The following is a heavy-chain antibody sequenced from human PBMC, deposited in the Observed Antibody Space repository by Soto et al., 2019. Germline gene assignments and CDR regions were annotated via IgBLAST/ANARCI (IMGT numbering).Heavy chain of an antibody. V-gene: IGHV3-30-3*01. CDR2: ISYDGSNK. J-gene: IGHJ6*02. CDR3: ARDDYSLNSGYVFSMDV. D-gene: IGHD5-12*01. Sequence: QVQLVESGGGVVQPGRSLRLSCAASGFTFSSYAMHWVRQAPGTGLEWVAVISYDGSNKYYADSVKGRFTISSDNSKNTLYLQMNSLRAEDTAVYYCARDDYSLNSGYVFSMDVWGQGTTVTVS. CDR1: GFTFSSYA.